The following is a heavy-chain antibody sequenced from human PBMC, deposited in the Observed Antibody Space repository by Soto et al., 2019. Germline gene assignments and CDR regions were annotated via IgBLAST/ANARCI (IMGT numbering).Heavy chain of an antibody. CDR1: GFTFSTYG. CDR3: TSLAEHTNDY. J-gene: IGHJ4*02. Sequence: QVQLVESGGGVVQPGRSLRLSCAASGFTFSTYGMHWVRQAPGKGLEWVSVISYDGFNKYYADSVKGRFTISRDNSKNTLYLQMNSLRAEDMAVYYCTSLAEHTNDYWGQGTLVTVSS. D-gene: IGHD2-8*01. CDR2: ISYDGFNK. V-gene: IGHV3-30*03.